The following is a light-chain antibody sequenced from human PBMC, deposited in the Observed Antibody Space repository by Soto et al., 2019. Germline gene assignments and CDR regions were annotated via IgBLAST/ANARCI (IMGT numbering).Light chain of an antibody. CDR2: DAS. V-gene: IGKV3-11*01. Sequence: EIVLTQSPATLSLSPGERATLSCRASQSVRSYLAWYQHKPGQAPRLLIYDASSRATGIPGRFGGSGSGTDFTLTISSLEPEDFAVYYCQQSSNWPPFTFGPGTQVEIK. CDR1: QSVRSY. CDR3: QQSSNWPPFT. J-gene: IGKJ3*01.